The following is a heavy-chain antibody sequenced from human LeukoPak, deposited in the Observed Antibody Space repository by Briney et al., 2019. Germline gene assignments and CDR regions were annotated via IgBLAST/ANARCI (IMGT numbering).Heavy chain of an antibody. Sequence: LEALSVTCMDSGGSISGYYWSWIRQPPGKGVEWIGYIYYRGGANYNPSLKSRVAIPVDTSKNQFYLKLRSVTAADTAVYYCARIDCSGDSCYYFDYWGQGTLVTVSS. CDR2: IYYRGGA. CDR1: GGSISGYY. CDR3: ARIDCSGDSCYYFDY. V-gene: IGHV4-59*01. J-gene: IGHJ4*02. D-gene: IGHD2-15*01.